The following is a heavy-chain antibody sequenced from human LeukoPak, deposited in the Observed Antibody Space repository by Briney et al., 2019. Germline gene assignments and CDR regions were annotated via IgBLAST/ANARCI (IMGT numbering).Heavy chain of an antibody. CDR1: GGSFSGYY. D-gene: IGHD3-10*01. V-gene: IGHV4-34*01. Sequence: SETLSLTCAVYGGSFSGYYWSWIRQPPGKGLEWIGEINHSGSTNYNPSLKSRVTISVDTSKNQFSLKLSSVTAADTAVYYCARRQRLWFGELSFDYWGQGTLVTVSS. CDR2: INHSGST. CDR3: ARRQRLWFGELSFDY. J-gene: IGHJ4*02.